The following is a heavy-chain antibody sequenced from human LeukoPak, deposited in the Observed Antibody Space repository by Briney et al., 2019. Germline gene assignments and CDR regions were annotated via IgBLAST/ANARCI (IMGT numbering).Heavy chain of an antibody. J-gene: IGHJ5*02. Sequence: WGSLRLSCAASGFTFSTYWMHWVRQAPGKGLVRVSGINGGGSVTNYADSVKGRFTISRDNAKNTVYLQMSSLRVEDTAVYYCGSLANPSNHWGQGTLVTVSS. CDR3: GSLANPSNH. CDR2: INGGGSVT. V-gene: IGHV3-74*01. CDR1: GFTFSTYW.